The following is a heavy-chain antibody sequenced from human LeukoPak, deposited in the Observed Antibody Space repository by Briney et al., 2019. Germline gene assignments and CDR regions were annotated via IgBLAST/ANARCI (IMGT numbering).Heavy chain of an antibody. CDR3: ARRTRHYGMDV. CDR2: IYYSGST. J-gene: IGHJ6*02. Sequence: SETLSLTCTVSGGSISSYYWSWIRQPPGKGLEWIGYIYYSGSTNYNPSLKSRVTISVDTSKNQFSLKLSSVTAADTAVYYCARRTRHYGMDVWGQGTTVNVSS. CDR1: GGSISSYY. V-gene: IGHV4-59*01.